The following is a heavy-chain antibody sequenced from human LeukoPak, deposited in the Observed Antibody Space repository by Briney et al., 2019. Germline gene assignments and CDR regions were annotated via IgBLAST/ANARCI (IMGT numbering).Heavy chain of an antibody. CDR1: GGTFSSYA. Sequence: SSVKVSCKASGGTFSSYAISWVPQAPGHGLEWMGRIIPIFGTANYAQKFQGRVTITTDESTSTAYMELSSLRSEDTAVYYCARDALIDYYDSSGPHDYWGQGTLVTVSS. J-gene: IGHJ4*02. CDR3: ARDALIDYYDSSGPHDY. V-gene: IGHV1-69*05. D-gene: IGHD3-22*01. CDR2: IIPIFGTA.